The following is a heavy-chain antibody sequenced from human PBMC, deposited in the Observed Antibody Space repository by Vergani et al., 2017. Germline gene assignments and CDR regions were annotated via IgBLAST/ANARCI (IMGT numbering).Heavy chain of an antibody. CDR2: IFYTGIT. J-gene: IGHJ5*02. D-gene: IGHD6-25*01. CDR3: VRGPPGIAAPGNWFDP. CDR1: CGSMNSGDYY. V-gene: IGHV4-30-4*08. Sequence: QMQLQESGPGLLRPSQTLSLTCTVSCGSMNSGDYYWSWIRQSPGKGLEWIGYIFYTGITDFNPSLKSRVALSVDTSKNQFSLKMTSVTAADTAVYYCVRGPPGIAAPGNWFDPWGQGTQVTVSS.